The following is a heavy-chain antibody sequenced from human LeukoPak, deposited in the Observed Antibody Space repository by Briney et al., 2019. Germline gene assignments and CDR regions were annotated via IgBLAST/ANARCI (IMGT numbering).Heavy chain of an antibody. J-gene: IGHJ4*02. CDR1: GNTFSSYA. CDR2: IHAGNGNT. V-gene: IGHV1-3*01. Sequence: ASVKVSCKASGNTFSSYAMYWVRQAPGQRLEWMGWIHAGNGNTKYSQNFQGRVTITRDTSASTAYMELSSLSSEDTAIYFCARDRAGQLDYWGQGTLVTVSS. D-gene: IGHD3-10*01. CDR3: ARDRAGQLDY.